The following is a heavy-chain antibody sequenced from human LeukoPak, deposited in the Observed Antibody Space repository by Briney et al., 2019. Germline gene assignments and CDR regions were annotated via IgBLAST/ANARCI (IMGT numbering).Heavy chain of an antibody. J-gene: IGHJ2*01. V-gene: IGHV4-31*03. D-gene: IGHD3-22*01. CDR3: ARDDHYYDSSGYPHWYFDL. CDR1: GGSISSGGYY. CDR2: ISYSGST. Sequence: SETLSLTCTVSGGSISSGGYYWSWIRQHPGKGLGWIGYISYSGSTYYNPSLKSRVTISVDTSKNQFSLKLSSVTAADTAVYYCARDDHYYDSSGYPHWYFDLWGRGTLVTVSS.